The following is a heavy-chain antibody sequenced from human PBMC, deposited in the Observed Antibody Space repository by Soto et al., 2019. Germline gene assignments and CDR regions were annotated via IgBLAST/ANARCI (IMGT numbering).Heavy chain of an antibody. CDR1: GFTFSSYW. J-gene: IGHJ4*02. Sequence: EVQLVESGGGLVQPGGSLRLSCAASGFTFSSYWMSWVRQAPGKGLEWVANIKQDGSEKYYVDSVKGRFTISRDNAKNSLYLQMNSLRAADTAVYYCARDPELLWFGELLSFFDYWGQGTLVTVSS. CDR2: IKQDGSEK. D-gene: IGHD3-10*01. V-gene: IGHV3-7*01. CDR3: ARDPELLWFGELLSFFDY.